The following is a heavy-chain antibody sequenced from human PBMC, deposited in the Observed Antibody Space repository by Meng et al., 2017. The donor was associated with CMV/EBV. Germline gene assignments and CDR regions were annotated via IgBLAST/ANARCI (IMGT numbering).Heavy chain of an antibody. J-gene: IGHJ4*02. CDR1: GFTFSSYA. D-gene: IGHD3-3*01. V-gene: IGHV3-23*03. CDR3: AKGRYDFWSGYYEAY. CDR2: IYCGGSST. Sequence: ETLSLTCAASGFTFSSYAMSWVRQAPGKGLEWVSVIYCGGSSTYYADSVKGRFTISRDNSKNTLYLQMNSLRAEETAVYYCAKGRYDFWSGYYEAYWGQGTLVTVSS.